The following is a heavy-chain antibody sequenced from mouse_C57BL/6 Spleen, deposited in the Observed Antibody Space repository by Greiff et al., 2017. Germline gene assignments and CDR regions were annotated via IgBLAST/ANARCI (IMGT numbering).Heavy chain of an antibody. CDR1: GFTFSDYY. J-gene: IGHJ1*03. CDR3: ARDHGSSYSSPYWYFDV. V-gene: IGHV5-16*01. CDR2: INYDGSST. D-gene: IGHD1-1*01. Sequence: DVQLQESEGGLVQPGSSMKLSCTASGFTFSDYYMAWVRQVPEKGLEWVANINYDGSSTYYLDSLKSRFIISRDNAKNILYLQMSSLKSEDTATYYCARDHGSSYSSPYWYFDVWGTGTTVTVSS.